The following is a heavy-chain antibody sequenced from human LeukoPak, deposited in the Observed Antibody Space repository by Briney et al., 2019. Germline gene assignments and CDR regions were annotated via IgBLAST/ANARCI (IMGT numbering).Heavy chain of an antibody. J-gene: IGHJ4*02. Sequence: GGSLRLSCAASGFTFSSYGMHWVRQAPGKGLEWVAVISYDGSNKYYADSVKGRFTISRDNSENTLYLQMNSLRAEDTAVYYCAKDLTAVAAAFDYWGQGTLVTVSS. CDR1: GFTFSSYG. D-gene: IGHD6-19*01. V-gene: IGHV3-30*18. CDR2: ISYDGSNK. CDR3: AKDLTAVAAAFDY.